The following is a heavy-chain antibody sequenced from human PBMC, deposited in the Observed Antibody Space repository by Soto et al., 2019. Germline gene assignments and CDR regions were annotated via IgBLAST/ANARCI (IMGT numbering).Heavy chain of an antibody. D-gene: IGHD3-10*01. J-gene: IGHJ3*02. V-gene: IGHV3-21*01. CDR1: GFTFSSYS. CDR2: ISSSSSYI. Sequence: EVQLVESGGGLVKPGGSLRLSCAASGFTFSSYSMNWVRQAPGKGLEWVSSISSSSSYIYYADSVKGRFTISRDNAKNSLYLQMNSLRAEDTAVYYCARMVRGVITKGLCAFDIWGQGTMVTVSS. CDR3: ARMVRGVITKGLCAFDI.